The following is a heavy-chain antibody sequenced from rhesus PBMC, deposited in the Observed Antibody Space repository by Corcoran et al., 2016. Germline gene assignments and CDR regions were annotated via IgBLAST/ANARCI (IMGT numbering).Heavy chain of an antibody. Sequence: QVQLQQWGDGLVKPSETLSLTCAVYGGSINSNYWSWIRQPPGKALGGIRRIRSGGSTNYNTSAKARATIAKNTTKNQCSRKLSSVTAADTAGSYGSGGREWELPGFDYWGQGGLVTVSS. D-gene: IGHD1-44*02. CDR2: IRSGGST. CDR3: SGGREWELPGFDY. V-gene: IGHV4-160*01. CDR1: GGSINSNY. J-gene: IGHJ4*01.